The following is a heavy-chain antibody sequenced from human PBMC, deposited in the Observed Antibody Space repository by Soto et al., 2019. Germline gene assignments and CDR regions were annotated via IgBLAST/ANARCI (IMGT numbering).Heavy chain of an antibody. CDR3: ARSRTTVTPSGFQH. V-gene: IGHV1-46*01. CDR2: INPSGGST. Sequence: ASVKVSCKASGYTFTSYYMHWVRQAPGQGLEWMGIINPSGGSTSYAQKFQGRVTMTRDTSTSTVYMELSSVTAADTAVYYCARSRTTVTPSGFQHWGQGTLVTVSS. CDR1: GYTFTSYY. J-gene: IGHJ1*01. D-gene: IGHD4-17*01.